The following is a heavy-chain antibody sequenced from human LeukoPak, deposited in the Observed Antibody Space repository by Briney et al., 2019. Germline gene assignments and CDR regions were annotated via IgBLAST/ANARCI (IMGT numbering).Heavy chain of an antibody. Sequence: GASVEVSCKASGYTFTTYDINWVRQATGQGLEWMGWMNPNSGNTGYAQKFQGRVTMTRNTSISTAFMELSGLRSEDTAVYFCARRNTAMVAGLDYWGQGSLVTVSS. CDR1: GYTFTTYD. V-gene: IGHV1-8*01. J-gene: IGHJ4*02. D-gene: IGHD5-18*01. CDR3: ARRNTAMVAGLDY. CDR2: MNPNSGNT.